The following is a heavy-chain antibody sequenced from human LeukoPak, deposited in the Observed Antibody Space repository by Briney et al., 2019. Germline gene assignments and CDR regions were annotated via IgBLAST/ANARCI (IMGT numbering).Heavy chain of an antibody. V-gene: IGHV3-30*18. CDR2: ISYDGSNK. Sequence: GGSLRLSCAASGFTFSSYGMHWVRQAPGKGLEWVAVISYDGSNKYYADSVKGRFTISRDNSKNTLYLQMNSLRAEDTAVYYCAKDPRPKRWLQYLDFDYFDYWGQGTLVTVSS. J-gene: IGHJ4*02. CDR3: AKDPRPKRWLQYLDFDYFDY. CDR1: GFTFSSYG. D-gene: IGHD5-24*01.